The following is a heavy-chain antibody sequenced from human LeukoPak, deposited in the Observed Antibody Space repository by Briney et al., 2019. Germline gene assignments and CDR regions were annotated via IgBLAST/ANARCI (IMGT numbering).Heavy chain of an antibody. CDR3: ARSLGDIVVVPADP. J-gene: IGHJ5*02. CDR2: INPNSGGT. D-gene: IGHD2-2*01. V-gene: IGHV1-2*02. CDR1: GYTFTGYY. Sequence: ASVKVSCKASGYTFTGYYMHWVRQAPGQGLEWMGWINPNSGGTNYAQKFQGRVTMTRDTSISTAYMELSRLRSDDTAVYYCARSLGDIVVVPADPWGQGTLVTVSS.